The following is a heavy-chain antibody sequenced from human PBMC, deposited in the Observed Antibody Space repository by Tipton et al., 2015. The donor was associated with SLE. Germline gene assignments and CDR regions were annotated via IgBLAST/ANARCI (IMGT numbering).Heavy chain of an antibody. V-gene: IGHV4-34*01. CDR1: DGSFSGYY. CDR2: INHSGST. D-gene: IGHD1-26*01. CDR3: AREGGGPDY. Sequence: LRLSCSVYDGSFSGYYWTWIRQPPGKGLEWFGEINHSGSTNYNPSLKSRVTISIDTSKNQFSLKLRSVTAADTAIYYCAREGGGPDYWGQGTLVTVSS. J-gene: IGHJ4*02.